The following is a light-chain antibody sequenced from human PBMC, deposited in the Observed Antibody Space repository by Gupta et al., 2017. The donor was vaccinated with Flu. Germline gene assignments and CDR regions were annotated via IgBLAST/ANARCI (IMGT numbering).Light chain of an antibody. J-gene: IGKJ4*01. CDR2: LDS. Sequence: IVVTQSPLSLPVTPGEPASISCRYSQSLLTRNGYNDIDWFLQKPGRYPHRLIYLDSNPASGGPHRCNSSGSGTDFTLKISSVEAEDFGVYYCMQGLREPLTFGGGTKVEIK. CDR1: QSLLTRNGYND. V-gene: IGKV2-28*01. CDR3: MQGLREPLT.